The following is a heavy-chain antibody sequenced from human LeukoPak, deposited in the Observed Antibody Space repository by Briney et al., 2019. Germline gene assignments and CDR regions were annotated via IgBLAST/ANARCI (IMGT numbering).Heavy chain of an antibody. V-gene: IGHV3-53*01. CDR1: GFTSSSYA. D-gene: IGHD6-19*01. CDR2: IYSGGST. J-gene: IGHJ3*02. Sequence: GGSLRLSCAASGFTSSSYAMSWVRQAPGKGLEWVSVIYSGGSTYYADSVKGRFTISRDNSKNTLYLQMNSLRAEDTAVYYCARDSSGFPDAFDIWGQGTMVTVSS. CDR3: ARDSSGFPDAFDI.